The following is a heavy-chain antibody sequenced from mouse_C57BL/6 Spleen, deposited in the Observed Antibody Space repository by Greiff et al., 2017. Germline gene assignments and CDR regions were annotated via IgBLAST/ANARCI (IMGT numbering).Heavy chain of an antibody. CDR2: IAPNSGGT. V-gene: IGHV1-72*01. D-gene: IGHD2-13*01. J-gene: IGHJ3*01. CDR3: ARSGDGDYGAY. CDR1: GYTFTSYW. Sequence: QVQLQQPGAELVKPGASVKLSCKASGYTFTSYWMHWVKQRPGRGLEWIGRIAPNSGGTKYNEKFKSKATLTVDKPASTAYMHLSSLTSADSSVYYCARSGDGDYGAYWGQGTLVTVSA.